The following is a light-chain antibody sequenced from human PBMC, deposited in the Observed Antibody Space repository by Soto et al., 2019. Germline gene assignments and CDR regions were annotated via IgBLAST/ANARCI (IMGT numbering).Light chain of an antibody. J-gene: IGKJ4*01. V-gene: IGKV3-15*01. Sequence: EIVMTQSPATLSVSPGERATLSCRASQSVGNNLAWYQQKPGQAPRLLIYAASTRATGIPARFSGSGSGTEFTLTIISPQAEDFAGYYCQQFHNWPPALPFGGWTKVEIK. CDR1: QSVGNN. CDR3: QQFHNWPPALP. CDR2: AAS.